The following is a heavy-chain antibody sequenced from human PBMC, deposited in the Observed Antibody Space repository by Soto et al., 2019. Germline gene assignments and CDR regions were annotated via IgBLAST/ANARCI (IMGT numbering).Heavy chain of an antibody. CDR1: GYTFTGHY. CDR3: GRGRSGHRVVFY. J-gene: IGHJ4*02. CDR2: IGPDSGTT. V-gene: IGHV1-2*02. D-gene: IGHD1-26*01. Sequence: QVQLVQSGAEVKKPGASVKVSCKASGYTFTGHYIHWVRQAPEQGPEWMGEIGPDSGTTSYAQRFQGRVNMTRDMSIKTGYMELNNLSPYDTAVYYCGRGRSGHRVVFYWGQGTPVTVCS.